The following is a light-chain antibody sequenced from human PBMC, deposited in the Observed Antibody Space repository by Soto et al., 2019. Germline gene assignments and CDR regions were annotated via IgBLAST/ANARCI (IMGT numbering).Light chain of an antibody. CDR1: NNDVGSYNY. J-gene: IGLJ2*01. CDR2: EVT. Sequence: QSVLTQPASVSGSPGQSITVSCTGTNNDVGSYNYVSWYQQHPGKAPKLIIFEVTNRPSGVSNRFSGSKSGNTASLTISGLQAEDEADYYCSSYSRGTTLVLFGGGTKLTVL. V-gene: IGLV2-14*01. CDR3: SSYSRGTTLVL.